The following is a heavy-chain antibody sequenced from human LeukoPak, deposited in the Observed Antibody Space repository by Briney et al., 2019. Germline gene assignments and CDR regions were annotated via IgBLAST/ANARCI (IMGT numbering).Heavy chain of an antibody. V-gene: IGHV3-66*01. CDR2: INSGGTT. CDR3: ATIASDSSGWYHFDY. CDR1: GFTVSSNY. J-gene: IGHJ4*02. D-gene: IGHD6-19*01. Sequence: GGSLRLSCAASGFTVSSNYMAWVRQAPGKGLEWVSFINSGGTTNYADSVKGRFTISRDNSKNTLHLQMNSLRAEDTAVYYCATIASDSSGWYHFDYWGQGALVTVSS.